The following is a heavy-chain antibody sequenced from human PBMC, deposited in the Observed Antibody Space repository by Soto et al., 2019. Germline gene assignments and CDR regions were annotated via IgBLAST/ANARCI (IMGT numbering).Heavy chain of an antibody. D-gene: IGHD2-15*01. V-gene: IGHV1-18*04. CDR3: AREGPVSVVVVAANDPYFGY. Sequence: QVQLVQSGAEVKKPGASVKVSCKASGYTFTSYGISWVRQAPGQGLEWMGWISAYNGNTNYAQKLQGRGTITTDTSTSTAYMELRSLRSDDTAVYYCAREGPVSVVVVAANDPYFGYWGQGTLVTVSS. J-gene: IGHJ4*02. CDR1: GYTFTSYG. CDR2: ISAYNGNT.